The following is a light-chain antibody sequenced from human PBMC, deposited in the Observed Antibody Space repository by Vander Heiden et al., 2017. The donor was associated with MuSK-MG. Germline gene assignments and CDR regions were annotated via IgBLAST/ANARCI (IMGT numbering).Light chain of an antibody. Sequence: DIVMTQSPDSLAVSLGERATINCRSSQTVLYRSNNKDCLSWYQQRPGQPPKLLIYWASTRAYGVPDRFNGSGSGTDFTLTSNSLQAEDVAVYYWQQDYSTPTFGHGTIVXIK. CDR1: QTVLYRSNNKDC. CDR3: QQDYSTPT. CDR2: WAS. V-gene: IGKV4-1*01. J-gene: IGKJ3*01.